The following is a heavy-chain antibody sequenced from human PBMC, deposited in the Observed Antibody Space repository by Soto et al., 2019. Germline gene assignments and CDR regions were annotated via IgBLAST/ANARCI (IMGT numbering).Heavy chain of an antibody. CDR3: ARFLCCGSCYYNY. D-gene: IGHD2-15*01. Sequence: PSETLSLTCAVYGGSFSGYYWSWIRQPPGKGLEWIGEINHSGSTNYNPSLKSRVTISVDTSKNQFSLKLSSVTAADTAVYYCARFLCCGSCYYNYWGQGTLVTVSS. CDR1: GGSFSGYY. CDR2: INHSGST. J-gene: IGHJ4*02. V-gene: IGHV4-34*01.